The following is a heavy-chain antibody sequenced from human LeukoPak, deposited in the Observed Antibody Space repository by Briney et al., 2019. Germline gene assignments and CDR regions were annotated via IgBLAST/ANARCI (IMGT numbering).Heavy chain of an antibody. CDR1: GFTFSSYW. J-gene: IGHJ4*02. CDR2: VKQDGSEK. D-gene: IGHD2-2*01. V-gene: IGHV3-7*01. Sequence: GGSLRLSCAASGFTFSSYWMSWVRQAPGKGLEWVANVKQDGSEKYYVDSVKGRFTISRDNAKNSLYLQMNSLRAEDTAVYYCARVTPKRYCSSTSCFNDYWGQGTLVTVSS. CDR3: ARVTPKRYCSSTSCFNDY.